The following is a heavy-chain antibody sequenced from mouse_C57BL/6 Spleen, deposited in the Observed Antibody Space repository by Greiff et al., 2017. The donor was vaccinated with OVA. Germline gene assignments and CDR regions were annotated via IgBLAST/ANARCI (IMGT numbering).Heavy chain of an antibody. CDR2: INYDGSST. D-gene: IGHD1-1*01. Sequence: DVQLVESEGGLVQPGSSMKLSCTASGFTFSDYYMAWVRQVPEKGLEWVANINYDGSSTYYLDSLKSRFIISRDNAKNILYLQMSSLKSEDTATYYCARDRGFTTGYFDYWGQGTTLTVSS. J-gene: IGHJ2*01. V-gene: IGHV5-16*01. CDR1: GFTFSDYY. CDR3: ARDRGFTTGYFDY.